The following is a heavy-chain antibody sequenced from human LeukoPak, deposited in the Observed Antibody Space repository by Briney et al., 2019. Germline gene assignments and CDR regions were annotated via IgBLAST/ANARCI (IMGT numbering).Heavy chain of an antibody. CDR3: ARHYSNDHTLFDF. CDR1: GYSFSTYW. CDR2: IRPSDSEP. D-gene: IGHD2-21*01. J-gene: IGHJ4*02. V-gene: IGHV5-10-1*01. Sequence: GESLKISCKVSGYSFSTYWITWVRQMPGGALEWMGRIRPSDSEPNYSPSFQGNVTISADRSINTVYLQWSSLRASDTAIYFCARHYSNDHTLFDFWGQGALVTVST.